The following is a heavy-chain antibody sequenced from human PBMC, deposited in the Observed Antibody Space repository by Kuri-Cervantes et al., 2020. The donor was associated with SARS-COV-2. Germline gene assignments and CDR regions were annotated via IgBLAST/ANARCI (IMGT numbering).Heavy chain of an antibody. CDR1: GYSISSGYY. CDR3: GRVSWLQLWHRYSDS. CDR2: IYHSGST. V-gene: IGHV4-38-2*02. J-gene: IGHJ4*02. Sequence: SETLSLTCTVSGYSISSGYYWGWIRQPPGKGLEWIGSIYHSGSTYYNPSLKSRVTISVDTSKNQFSLRLTSATAADTAVCYCGRVSWLQLWHRYSDSWGQGTPVTVSS. D-gene: IGHD5-24*01.